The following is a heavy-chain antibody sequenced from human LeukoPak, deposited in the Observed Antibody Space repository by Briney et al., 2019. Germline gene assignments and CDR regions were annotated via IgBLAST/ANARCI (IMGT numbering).Heavy chain of an antibody. CDR1: GFTFSSYA. V-gene: IGHV3-23*01. Sequence: GGSLRLSCAASGFTFSSYAMSWVRQAPGEGVEWVSAISGSGGSTYYADSVKGRFTISRDNSKNTLYLQMNSLRAEDTAVYYCARPGGRRLQNWGFDYWGQGTLVTVSS. CDR3: ARPGGRRLQNWGFDY. D-gene: IGHD6-25*01. CDR2: ISGSGGST. J-gene: IGHJ4*02.